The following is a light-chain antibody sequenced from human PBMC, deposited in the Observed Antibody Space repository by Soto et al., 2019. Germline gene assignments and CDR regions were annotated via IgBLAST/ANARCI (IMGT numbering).Light chain of an antibody. Sequence: QSALAQPASVSGSPGQSITISCSGTSSDIGAYDSVSWYQQHPGRAPKLIILEVNNWPSGVSSRFSGSKSGNTASLTISGLQAEDEADYYCSSYTSVSALHVFGTGTKVTVL. CDR1: SSDIGAYDS. V-gene: IGLV2-14*01. J-gene: IGLJ1*01. CDR2: EVN. CDR3: SSYTSVSALHV.